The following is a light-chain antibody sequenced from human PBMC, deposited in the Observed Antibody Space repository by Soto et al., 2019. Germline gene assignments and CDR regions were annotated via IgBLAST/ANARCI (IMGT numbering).Light chain of an antibody. CDR3: AAWDDSLNGPV. Sequence: QSVLTQPPSASGTPGQRVTISCSGSSSNIGSNNVNWYQQLPGTAAKLLIYSNNQRPSGVSDRFSGAKSGTLASLAISGLQSEDEGDYYCAAWDDSLNGPVFGGGTKLTVL. CDR2: SNN. J-gene: IGLJ2*01. CDR1: SSNIGSNN. V-gene: IGLV1-44*01.